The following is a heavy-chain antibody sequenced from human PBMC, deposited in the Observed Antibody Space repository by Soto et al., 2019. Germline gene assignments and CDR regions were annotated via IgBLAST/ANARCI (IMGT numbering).Heavy chain of an antibody. V-gene: IGHV4-59*12. J-gene: IGHJ4*02. CDR1: GGSIRGEY. D-gene: IGHD5-18*01. Sequence: SETLPLTCTVSGGSIRGEYWSWIRKSPGKGLEWIGYIYYSGSTNYNPSLKSRVTISVDTSKNQFSLKLSSVTAADTAVYYCARGDSEMDTAMVTYDYWGQGTLVTVSS. CDR2: IYYSGST. CDR3: ARGDSEMDTAMVTYDY.